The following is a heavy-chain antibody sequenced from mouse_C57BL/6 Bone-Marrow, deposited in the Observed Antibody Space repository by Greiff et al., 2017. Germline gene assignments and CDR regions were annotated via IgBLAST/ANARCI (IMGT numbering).Heavy chain of an antibody. CDR2: ISSGGSYT. J-gene: IGHJ3*01. CDR1: GFTFSSYG. V-gene: IGHV5-6*01. CDR3: ARQGYYYGSGFAD. D-gene: IGHD1-1*01. Sequence: EVHLVESGGDLVKPGGSLKLSCAASGFTFSSYGMSWVRQTPDKRLEWVATISSGGSYTYYPDSVKGRFTISRDNAKNTLYLQMSSLKSEDTAMYYCARQGYYYGSGFADWGQGTLVTVSA.